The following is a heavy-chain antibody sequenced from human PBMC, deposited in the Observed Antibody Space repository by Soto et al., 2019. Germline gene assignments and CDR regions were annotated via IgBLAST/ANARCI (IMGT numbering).Heavy chain of an antibody. Sequence: SVKVSCKASGGGNLRDYRTTWVRRAPGQGLEWMGGIIPKLGSANYAQNFQGRVTVTADESTNTVYMELRSLRSDDTAVYYFARDMGYSYGDYYYVMAVWGQGTTVTVSS. D-gene: IGHD5-18*01. CDR1: GGGNLRDYR. CDR2: IIPKLGSA. J-gene: IGHJ6*02. CDR3: ARDMGYSYGDYYYVMAV. V-gene: IGHV1-69*13.